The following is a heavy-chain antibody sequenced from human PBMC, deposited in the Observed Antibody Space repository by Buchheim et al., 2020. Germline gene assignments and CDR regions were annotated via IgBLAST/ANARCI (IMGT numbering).Heavy chain of an antibody. CDR3: ARGLSVVTARDYFDS. CDR1: GFTFSTYW. D-gene: IGHD2-21*02. CDR2: IRKDESEK. V-gene: IGHV3-7*01. J-gene: IGHJ4*02. Sequence: EVQLVESGGDLVQPGKSLRLSCAASGFTFSTYWMSWVRQAPGKGLEWVANIRKDESEKYYVDSGEGGFTISRDNAKNTLYLQMNSLTADDTGVYYCARGLSVVTARDYFDSWGQGT.